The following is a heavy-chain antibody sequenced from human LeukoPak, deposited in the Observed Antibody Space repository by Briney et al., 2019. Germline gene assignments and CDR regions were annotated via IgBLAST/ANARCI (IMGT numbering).Heavy chain of an antibody. D-gene: IGHD3-22*01. CDR1: GYTFTRYY. V-gene: IGHV1-46*01. J-gene: IGHJ6*03. CDR3: ARSSGYYSSLFYMHV. Sequence: ASVKVSCKASGYTFTRYYMHWVSQAPGQGLEWVGIINPSGDPTTYAQKFQGRVTMTSDMSTSTVYMELSSLRSEDTAVYYCARSSGYYSSLFYMHVWGKGTTVTVSS. CDR2: INPSGDPT.